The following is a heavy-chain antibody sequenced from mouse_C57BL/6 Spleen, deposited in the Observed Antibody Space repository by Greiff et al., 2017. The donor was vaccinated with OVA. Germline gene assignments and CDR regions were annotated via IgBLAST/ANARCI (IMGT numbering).Heavy chain of an antibody. CDR2: IYPSDSET. J-gene: IGHJ2*01. V-gene: IGHV1-61*01. Sequence: QPGAELVRPGSSVKLSCKASGYTFTSYWMDWVKQRPGQGLEWIGNIYPSDSETHYNQKFKDKATLTVYKSSSTAYMQLSSLTSEDAAVYYCARAGPFFDYWGQGTTLTVSS. D-gene: IGHD4-1*01. CDR1: GYTFTSYW. CDR3: ARAGPFFDY.